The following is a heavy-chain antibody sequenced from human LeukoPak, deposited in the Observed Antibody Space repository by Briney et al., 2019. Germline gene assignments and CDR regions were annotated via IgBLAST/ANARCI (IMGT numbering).Heavy chain of an antibody. J-gene: IGHJ4*02. V-gene: IGHV3-23*01. CDR3: ARGNTYDSSGYQKRLYYFDY. D-gene: IGHD3-22*01. CDR2: ISGSGGST. Sequence: SGGSLRLSCAASGFTFSSYAMSWVRQAPGKGLEWVSAISGSGGSTYYADSVKGRFTISRDNSKNTLYLQMNSLRAEDTAVYYCARGNTYDSSGYQKRLYYFDYWGQGTLVTVSS. CDR1: GFTFSSYA.